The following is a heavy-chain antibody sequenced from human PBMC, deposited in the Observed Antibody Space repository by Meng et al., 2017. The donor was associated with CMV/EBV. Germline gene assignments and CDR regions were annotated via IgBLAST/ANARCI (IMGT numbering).Heavy chain of an antibody. CDR2: INSDGSST. J-gene: IGHJ6*02. V-gene: IGHV3-74*01. CDR1: GFTFSSYW. D-gene: IGHD3-10*01. CDR3: ARSPYGSGSYYGSYYYYGMDV. Sequence: GESLKISCAASGFTFSSYWMHWVRQAPGKGLVWVSRINSDGSSTSYADSVKGRFTISRDNAKNTLYLQMNSLRAEDTAVYYCARSPYGSGSYYGSYYYYGMDVWGQGTTVTVSS.